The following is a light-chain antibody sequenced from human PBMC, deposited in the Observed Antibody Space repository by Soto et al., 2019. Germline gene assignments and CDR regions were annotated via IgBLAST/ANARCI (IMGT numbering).Light chain of an antibody. J-gene: IGKJ2*01. CDR1: QSISSD. CDR3: QQYNKWPRT. V-gene: IGKV3-15*01. CDR2: GAS. Sequence: EILITQSPATLSVSPGERATLSCRASQSISSDVAWYQQTHGQAPTILIYGASTTDTGIPARFSGSWSGTECTLPLSRLQSEDFEVYNCQQYNKWPRTFGQGTKVDIK.